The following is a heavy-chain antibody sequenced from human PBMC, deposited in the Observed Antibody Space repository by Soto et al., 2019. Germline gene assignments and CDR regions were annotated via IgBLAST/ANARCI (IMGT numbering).Heavy chain of an antibody. D-gene: IGHD3-9*01. CDR2: INGGGIST. J-gene: IGHJ3*02. Sequence: GGSLRLSCAASGFTFRTYAMSWVRQTPEKGLEWVSAINGGGISTYYADSVKGRFSISRDNSKNTLYLQLSTLRGEDTALYYCARDRTYYDILTGYLPWNAFDIWGQGTLVTVS. V-gene: IGHV3-23*01. CDR1: GFTFRTYA. CDR3: ARDRTYYDILTGYLPWNAFDI.